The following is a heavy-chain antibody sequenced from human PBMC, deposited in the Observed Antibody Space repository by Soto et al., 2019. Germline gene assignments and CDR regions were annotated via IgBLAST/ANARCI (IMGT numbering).Heavy chain of an antibody. V-gene: IGHV3-48*03. CDR3: TRRYCYNNGCLIDY. CDR2: IRTDGGTT. Sequence: EIQLLESGGGLVQPGGSLRLSCAASGSTFDAYQMSWVRQAPGKGLEWLSYIRTDGGTTYDADSVKGRFTVSRDNAKNSMYLQMKSLRVEDTGVYYCTRRYCYNNGCLIDYWGQGTLVTVSS. J-gene: IGHJ4*02. CDR1: GSTFDAYQ. D-gene: IGHD3-16*02.